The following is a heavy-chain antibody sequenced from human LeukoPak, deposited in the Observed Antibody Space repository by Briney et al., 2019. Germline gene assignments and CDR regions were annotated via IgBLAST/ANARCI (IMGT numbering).Heavy chain of an antibody. CDR3: ARGPISGWSADY. CDR1: GFTFSTYA. D-gene: IGHD6-19*01. Sequence: GGSLRLSCAASGFTFSTYAMHWVRQAPGKGLEWVAVISYDGRNKYYADSVKGRFTLSRDNAKNSLYLQMNSLRDEDTAVYYCARGPISGWSADYWGQGTLVTVSS. CDR2: ISYDGRNK. V-gene: IGHV3-30*04. J-gene: IGHJ4*02.